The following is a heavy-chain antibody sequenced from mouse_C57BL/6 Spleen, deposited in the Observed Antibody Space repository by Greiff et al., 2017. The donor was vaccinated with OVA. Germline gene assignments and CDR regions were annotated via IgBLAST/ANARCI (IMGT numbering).Heavy chain of an antibody. CDR3: ARGGCDVAWFAD. CDR2: IATSDSAT. V-gene: IGHV1-52*01. CDR1: GYTFTSYW. Sequence: QVQLQQPGAELVRPGSSVKLSCKASGYTFTSYWMTWVKPRPIQGLEWIGNIATSDSATHSNQKFKDKATLTVDKSSSTAYMQLSRLTSEDSAVYYSARGGCDVAWFADWGQGTLVTVSA. J-gene: IGHJ3*01.